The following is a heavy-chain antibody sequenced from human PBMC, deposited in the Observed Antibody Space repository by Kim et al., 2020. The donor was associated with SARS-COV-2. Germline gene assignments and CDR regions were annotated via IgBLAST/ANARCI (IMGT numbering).Heavy chain of an antibody. Sequence: RFTISRDNSKNTLYLQMNSLRAEDTAVYYCAKDVNAAAAGKQPKPTCFDYWGQGTLVTVSS. V-gene: IGHV3-30*02. CDR3: AKDVNAAAAGKQPKPTCFDY. J-gene: IGHJ4*02. D-gene: IGHD6-13*01.